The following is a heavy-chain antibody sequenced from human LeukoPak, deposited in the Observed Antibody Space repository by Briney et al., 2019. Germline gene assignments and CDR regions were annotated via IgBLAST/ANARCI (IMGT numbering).Heavy chain of an antibody. CDR1: GFTFDDFT. V-gene: IGHV3-30*02. CDR2: IRYDGSNK. J-gene: IGHJ4*02. Sequence: GGSLRLSCAASGFTFDDFTMHWVRQAPGKGLEWVAFIRYDGSNKYYADSVKGRFTISRDNSKNTLYLQMNSLRAEDTAVYYCAKEGLWFGEFDFDYWGQGTLVTVSS. CDR3: AKEGLWFGEFDFDY. D-gene: IGHD3-10*01.